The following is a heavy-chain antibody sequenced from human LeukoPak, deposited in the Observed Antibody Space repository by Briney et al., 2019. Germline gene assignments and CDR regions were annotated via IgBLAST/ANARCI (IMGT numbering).Heavy chain of an antibody. CDR1: GGSISSYY. J-gene: IGHJ3*02. V-gene: IGHV4-59*01. D-gene: IGHD3-16*01. CDR2: FFYTGST. CDR3: ARGFRMLRGIDAFDI. Sequence: SETLSLTCTVSGGSISSYYWSWIRQPPGKGLEWVGYFFYTGSTNYNPSLKSRVTVSVDTSKNQVSLKLSSVTAADTAVYYCARGFRMLRGIDAFDIWDQGTMVTVSS.